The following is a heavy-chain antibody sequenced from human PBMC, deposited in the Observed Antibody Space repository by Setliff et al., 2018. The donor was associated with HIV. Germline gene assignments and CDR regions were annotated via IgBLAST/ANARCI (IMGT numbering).Heavy chain of an antibody. J-gene: IGHJ3*02. CDR2: INTDTGNT. CDR1: GYTFIHYD. V-gene: IGHV1-3*04. D-gene: IGHD3-9*01. CDR3: ARGMNAVRYFDWLDAFDI. Sequence: ASVKVSCKTSGYTFIHYDIHWVRQAPGERLEWLGWINTDTGNTKYSQKFQDRLTFTRDTSALTADMELSGLRSEDTAVYFCARGMNAVRYFDWLDAFDIWGQGTVVTVSS.